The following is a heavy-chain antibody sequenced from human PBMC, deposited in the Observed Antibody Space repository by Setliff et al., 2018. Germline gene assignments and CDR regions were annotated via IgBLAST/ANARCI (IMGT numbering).Heavy chain of an antibody. D-gene: IGHD3-16*01. CDR1: RGSISTYA. CDR3: AGVTYKGRGENCFDW. V-gene: IGHV4-59*08. CDR2: IYDTGYV. Sequence: SETLSLTCTVSRGSISTYAWSWIRHIPGKGLEWVGYIYDTGYVNYNPSLKSRVSMSVGTSKNQVFLRLTSVTDADRAMYYCAGVTYKGRGENCFDWWGQGTPVTVSS. J-gene: IGHJ4*02.